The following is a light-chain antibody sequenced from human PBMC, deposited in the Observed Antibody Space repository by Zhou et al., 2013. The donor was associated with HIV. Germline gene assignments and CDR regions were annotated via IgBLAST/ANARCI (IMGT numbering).Light chain of an antibody. V-gene: IGKV1-5*03. CDR3: LQHNSSPPT. CDR2: KAS. J-gene: IGKJ1*01. Sequence: DIQMTQSPSTLSASVGDRVTITCRASQSISSWLAWYQQKPGKAPKLLIYKASSLKSGVPSRFSGSASGTEFTLTISSLQPEDFATYYCLQHNSSPPTFGQGTKVEIK. CDR1: QSISSW.